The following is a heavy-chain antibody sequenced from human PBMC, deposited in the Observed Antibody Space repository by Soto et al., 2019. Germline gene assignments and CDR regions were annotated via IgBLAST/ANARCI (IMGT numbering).Heavy chain of an antibody. CDR3: AHSQKLFPWFDP. J-gene: IGHJ5*02. D-gene: IGHD3-3*01. V-gene: IGHV2-5*01. CDR2: IYWNDDK. Sequence: GXTLVTPTKTLTXNCTFSGFSLSTSGVGVVWIRQPPGKALEWLALIYWNDDKRYSPSLKSIITITKDTYKNQVVLTMTNMDPVDKATYYCAHSQKLFPWFDPWGQGTLVTVSS. CDR1: GFSLSTSGVG.